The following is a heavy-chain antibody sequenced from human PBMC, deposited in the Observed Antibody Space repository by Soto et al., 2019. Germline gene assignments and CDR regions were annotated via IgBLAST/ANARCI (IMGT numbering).Heavy chain of an antibody. CDR1: GFTFSSYW. D-gene: IGHD6-13*01. CDR3: ATPYSSSWFSPFDY. Sequence: EVQLVESGGGLVQPGGSLRLSCAASGFTFSSYWMHWVRQAPGQGLVWVSRINSDGSSTSYADSVKGRFTISRDNSKNTRYLQMNSLRAEDTAIYYCATPYSSSWFSPFDYWGQGSLVTVSS. J-gene: IGHJ4*02. V-gene: IGHV3-74*01. CDR2: INSDGSST.